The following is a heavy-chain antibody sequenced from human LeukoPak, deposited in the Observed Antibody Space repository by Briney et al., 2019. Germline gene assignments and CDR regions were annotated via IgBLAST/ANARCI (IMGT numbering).Heavy chain of an antibody. D-gene: IGHD2-15*01. Sequence: PGGSLRLSCAASGFTFSDYYMSWIRQAPGKGLEWVSYISSSGSTIYYADSAKGRFTVSRDNAKNSLYLQMNSLRAEDTAVYYCTRVARYCSGGICYSGYWGQGTLVTVSS. CDR2: ISSSGSTI. J-gene: IGHJ4*02. V-gene: IGHV3-11*04. CDR1: GFTFSDYY. CDR3: TRVARYCSGGICYSGY.